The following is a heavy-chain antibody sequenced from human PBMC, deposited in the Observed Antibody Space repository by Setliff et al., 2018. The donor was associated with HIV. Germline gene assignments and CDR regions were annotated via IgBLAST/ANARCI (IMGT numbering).Heavy chain of an antibody. J-gene: IGHJ4*02. CDR1: GGSISSSSYY. Sequence: SETLSLTCTVSGGSISSSSYYWGWVRQPPGKGLEWSGSMYYSGSTYYTPSLKSRITRSLDTSKNQFSLRMRSVTAADTAVYYCARVLVDPAVLRVLEYYFDSWGRGTLVTVSS. D-gene: IGHD5-18*01. CDR2: MYYSGST. CDR3: ARVLVDPAVLRVLEYYFDS. V-gene: IGHV4-39*07.